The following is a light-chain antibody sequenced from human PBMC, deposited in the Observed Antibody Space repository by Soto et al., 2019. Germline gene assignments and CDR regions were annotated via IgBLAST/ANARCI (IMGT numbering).Light chain of an antibody. CDR3: GSWDSSLSAYV. J-gene: IGLJ1*01. V-gene: IGLV2-23*01. CDR2: EGS. CDR1: SSNIGSYNL. Sequence: QSALTQPASVSGSLGQSITISCIGTSSNIGSYNLVSWYQHQPGKAPKIMIFEGSKRPSGVSNRFSGSRSGNTASLTISGLQAEDGADYYCGSWDSSLSAYVFGTGTKLTVL.